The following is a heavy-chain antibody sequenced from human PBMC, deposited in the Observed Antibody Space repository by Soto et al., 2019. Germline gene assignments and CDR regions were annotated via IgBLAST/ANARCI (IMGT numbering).Heavy chain of an antibody. Sequence: EVQLLDSGGGSVQPGGSLGLSCAASGFTFSSYVMRWVRQAPGKGLEWVSSISGSGGNTYYTDSVKGRFTVTRDNSKNTLYLQMNSLRAEDTAVYFCARGYCSGDTCYHIDYWGQGTLVTVSS. CDR1: GFTFSSYV. D-gene: IGHD2-15*01. J-gene: IGHJ4*02. CDR3: ARGYCSGDTCYHIDY. V-gene: IGHV3-23*01. CDR2: ISGSGGNT.